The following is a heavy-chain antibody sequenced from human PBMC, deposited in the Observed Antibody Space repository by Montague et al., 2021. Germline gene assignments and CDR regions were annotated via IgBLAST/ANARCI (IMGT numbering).Heavy chain of an antibody. J-gene: IGHJ6*03. Sequence: SETLSLTCTVSRCLISSDYYWGWIRHPPGEGLEWLGSVSHCGRTYYNPSPKSRVTISVDTSNNNFSLKLSSVTAAETAMYYCARERDRYYYMDIWGKGTTVTVSS. CDR2: VSHCGRT. CDR3: ARERDRYYYMDI. CDR1: RCLISSDYY. V-gene: IGHV4-38-2*02.